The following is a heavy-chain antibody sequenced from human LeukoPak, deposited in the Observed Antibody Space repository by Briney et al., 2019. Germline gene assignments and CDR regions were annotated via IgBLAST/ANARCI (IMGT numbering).Heavy chain of an antibody. Sequence: PGRSLRLSCAASGFTFSSYAMHWVRQAPGKGLEWVAVISYDGSNKYYADSVKGRFTISRDNSKNTLYLQMNSLRAEDTAVYYCERSNSGYSLYFDYWGQGTLVTVSS. J-gene: IGHJ4*02. CDR1: GFTFSSYA. V-gene: IGHV3-30*04. CDR3: ERSNSGYSLYFDY. CDR2: ISYDGSNK. D-gene: IGHD3-22*01.